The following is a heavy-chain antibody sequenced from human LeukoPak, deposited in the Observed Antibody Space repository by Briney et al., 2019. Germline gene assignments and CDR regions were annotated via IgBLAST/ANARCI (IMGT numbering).Heavy chain of an antibody. V-gene: IGHV3-33*01. J-gene: IGHJ3*02. CDR3: ARSFKDSSGYDYVDSFDI. CDR1: GFTFSSYG. D-gene: IGHD3-22*01. Sequence: GRSLRLSCAASGFTFSSYGMHWVRQAPGKGLEWVAVIWYDGSNKYYADSVKGRFTISRDNSKNTLYLQMNSLRAEDTAVYSCARSFKDSSGYDYVDSFDIWGQGTMVTVSS. CDR2: IWYDGSNK.